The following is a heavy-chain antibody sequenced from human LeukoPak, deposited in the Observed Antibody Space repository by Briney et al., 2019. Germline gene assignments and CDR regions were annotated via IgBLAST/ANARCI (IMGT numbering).Heavy chain of an antibody. CDR3: ARELGYCSGGSCPNWFDP. J-gene: IGHJ5*02. V-gene: IGHV3-21*01. D-gene: IGHD2-15*01. CDR1: GFTFSSYS. Sequence: GGSLRLSCAASGFTFSSYSMNWVRQAPGKGLEWVSSISSSSSYIYYAVSVKGRFTISRDNAKNSLYLQMNSLRAEDTAVYYCARELGYCSGGSCPNWFDPWGQGTLVTVSS. CDR2: ISSSSSYI.